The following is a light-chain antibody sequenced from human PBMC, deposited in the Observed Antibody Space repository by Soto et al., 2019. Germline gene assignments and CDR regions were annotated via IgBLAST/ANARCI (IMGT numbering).Light chain of an antibody. Sequence: DIQLTHSPSSLSASVGDRVTITCLASQSISSYLNWYQQKPGKAPKLLIYAASTLQSGVPSRFSGSGSGTDFTLTISCLQSEDFATYYCQQYYSYPRTFGQGTKVDI. CDR2: AAS. CDR3: QQYYSYPRT. CDR1: QSISSY. J-gene: IGKJ1*01. V-gene: IGKV1-39*01.